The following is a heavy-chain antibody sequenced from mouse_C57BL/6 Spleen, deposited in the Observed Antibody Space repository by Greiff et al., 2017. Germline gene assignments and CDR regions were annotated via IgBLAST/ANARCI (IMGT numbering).Heavy chain of an antibody. CDR1: GYSFTGYY. V-gene: IGHV1-42*01. J-gene: IGHJ3*01. CDR3: ARDGGNYFAY. D-gene: IGHD2-1*01. CDR2: INPSTGGT. Sequence: EVQLQQSGPELVKPGASVKISCKASGYSFTGYYMNWVKQSPEKSLEWIGEINPSTGGTTYNQKFKAKATLTVDKSSSTAYMQLKSLTSEDSAVYYCARDGGNYFAYWGQGTLVTVSA.